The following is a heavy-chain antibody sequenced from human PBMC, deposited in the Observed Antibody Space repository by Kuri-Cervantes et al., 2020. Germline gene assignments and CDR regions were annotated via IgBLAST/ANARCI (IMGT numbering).Heavy chain of an antibody. CDR1: GFTFSSYG. V-gene: IGHV3-30*03. CDR3: ARVNVNDALDI. J-gene: IGHJ3*02. D-gene: IGHD1-1*01. Sequence: GESLKISCAASGFTFSSYGMHWVRQAPGKGLEWVAVISYDGSNKYYADSVKGRFTISRDNAKSSLYLQMNSLRADDTAVYYCARVNVNDALDIWAQGTMVTVSS. CDR2: ISYDGSNK.